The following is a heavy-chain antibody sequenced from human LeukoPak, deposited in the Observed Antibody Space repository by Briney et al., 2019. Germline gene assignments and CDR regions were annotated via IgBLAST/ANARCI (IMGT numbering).Heavy chain of an antibody. CDR1: GFTFSSYA. J-gene: IGHJ4*02. D-gene: IGHD3-22*01. CDR3: AKARSMIVVVTSVM. Sequence: GRSLRLSCAASGFTFSSYAMSWVRQAPGKGLEWVSAISGSGGSTYYADSVKGRFTISRDNSKNTLYLQMNSLRAEDTAVYYCAKARSMIVVVTSVMWGQGTLVTVSS. CDR2: ISGSGGST. V-gene: IGHV3-23*01.